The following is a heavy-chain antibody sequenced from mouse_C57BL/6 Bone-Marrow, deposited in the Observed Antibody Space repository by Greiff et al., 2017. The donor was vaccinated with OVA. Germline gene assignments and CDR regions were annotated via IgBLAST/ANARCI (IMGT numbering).Heavy chain of an antibody. CDR1: GYSFTSYW. V-gene: IGHV1-64*01. CDR3: SRGLWLRRGYCDY. CDR2: IHPNSGST. J-gene: IGHJ2*01. Sequence: VQLQQPGAELVKPGASVKLSCKASGYSFTSYWMHWVKQRPGQGLEWIGMIHPNSGSTNYNEKFKSKATLTVDKSSSTAYMQLSSLTSEDSAVYDCSRGLWLRRGYCDYWGQGTTLTVSA. D-gene: IGHD2-2*01.